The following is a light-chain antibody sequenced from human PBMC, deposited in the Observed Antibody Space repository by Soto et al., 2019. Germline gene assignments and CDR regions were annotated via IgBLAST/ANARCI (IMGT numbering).Light chain of an antibody. CDR3: CSYTSTATRV. CDR1: SSDVGIFNY. Sequence: QSALTQPPSASGSPGQSVTISCTGTSSDVGIFNYVSWYQQHPDQAPKLLIFEVNKRPSGVPDRFSASKSGNTASLTVSGLQAEDEADYYCCSYTSTATRVFGGGTKLTVL. V-gene: IGLV2-8*01. CDR2: EVN. J-gene: IGLJ3*02.